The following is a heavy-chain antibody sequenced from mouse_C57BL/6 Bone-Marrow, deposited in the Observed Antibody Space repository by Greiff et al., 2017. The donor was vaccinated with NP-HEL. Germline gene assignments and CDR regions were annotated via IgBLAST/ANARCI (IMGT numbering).Heavy chain of an antibody. J-gene: IGHJ1*03. D-gene: IGHD2-3*01. CDR3: ARFYDGYPYFDV. CDR2: IYPGSGST. CDR1: GYTFTSYW. Sequence: QVQLQQSGAELVKPGASVKMSCKASGYTFTSYWITWVKQRPGQGLEWIGDIYPGSGSTNYNEKFKSKATLTVDTSSSTAYMQLSSRTSEDSTVYYCARFYDGYPYFDVWGTGTTVTVSS. V-gene: IGHV1-55*01.